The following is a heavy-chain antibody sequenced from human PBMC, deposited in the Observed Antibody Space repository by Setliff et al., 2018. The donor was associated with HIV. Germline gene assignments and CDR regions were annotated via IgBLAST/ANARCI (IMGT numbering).Heavy chain of an antibody. CDR2: INHGGSA. V-gene: IGHV4-34*01. J-gene: IGHJ5*02. CDR1: NGSFSAYY. CDR3: ARSFAPRDSNGWYRFDP. D-gene: IGHD6-19*01. Sequence: SETLSLTCAVYNGSFSAYYWAWIRQPPGKGLEWIGEINHGGSATYNPSLTGRVGISVDTSKNQFSLKLNSVTALDTAVYYCARSFAPRDSNGWYRFDPWGQGTLVTVSS.